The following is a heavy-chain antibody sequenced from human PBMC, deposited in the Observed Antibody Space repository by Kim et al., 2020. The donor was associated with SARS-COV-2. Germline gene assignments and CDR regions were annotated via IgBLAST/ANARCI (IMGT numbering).Heavy chain of an antibody. CDR2: MNPKSGDT. V-gene: IGHV1-8*01. Sequence: ASVKVSCKASGYTFTSYEINWVRQATGQGLEWMGLMNPKSGDTGFAQKFQGRLTMTRDTSMITAYMELSSLRSEDTAVYYCARGSVKFPAAAGSWGQGT. CDR3: ARGSVKFPAAAGS. D-gene: IGHD2-2*01. J-gene: IGHJ6*01. CDR1: GYTFTSYE.